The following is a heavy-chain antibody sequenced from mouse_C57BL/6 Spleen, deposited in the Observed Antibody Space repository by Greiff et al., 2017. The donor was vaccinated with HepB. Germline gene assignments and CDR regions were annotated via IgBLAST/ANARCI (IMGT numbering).Heavy chain of an antibody. CDR3: ARDGNYVRYAMDY. Sequence: QVQLQQSGAELVRPGASVKLSCKASGYTFTDYYINWVKQRPGQGLEWIARIYPGSGNTYYNEKFKGKATLTAEKSSSTAYMQLSSLTSEDSAVYFCARDGNYVRYAMDYWGQGTSVTVSS. CDR1: GYTFTDYY. J-gene: IGHJ4*01. V-gene: IGHV1-76*01. D-gene: IGHD2-1*01. CDR2: IYPGSGNT.